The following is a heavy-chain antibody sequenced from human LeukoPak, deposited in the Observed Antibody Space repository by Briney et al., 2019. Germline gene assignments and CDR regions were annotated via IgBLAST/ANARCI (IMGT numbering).Heavy chain of an antibody. V-gene: IGHV3-66*01. J-gene: IGHJ5*02. CDR1: GFTVSSNY. Sequence: GGSLRLSCAASGFTVSSNYMSWVRQAPGKGLEWVSVIYSGGSTYYADSVKGRFTISRDNSKNTLYLQMNSLRAEDTAVYYCASGEQWLHLGSPYWFDPWGQGTLVTVSS. CDR2: IYSGGST. D-gene: IGHD6-19*01. CDR3: ASGEQWLHLGSPYWFDP.